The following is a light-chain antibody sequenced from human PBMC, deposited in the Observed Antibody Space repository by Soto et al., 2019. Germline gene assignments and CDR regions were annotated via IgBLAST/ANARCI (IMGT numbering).Light chain of an antibody. J-gene: IGKJ3*01. CDR2: GAS. CDR1: QSVSSN. Sequence: EIVMTQSPAALSVSPGERATLSCRASQSVSSNLAWYQQKPGQAPRLLIYGASTRATGIPVRFSGSGSGTEFTLTISSLQSEDFAGDYCRQYNNWPSFTFGPGTKVDIK. CDR3: RQYNNWPSFT. V-gene: IGKV3-15*01.